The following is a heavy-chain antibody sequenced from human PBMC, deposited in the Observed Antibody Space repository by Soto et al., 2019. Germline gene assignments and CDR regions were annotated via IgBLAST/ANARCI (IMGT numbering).Heavy chain of an antibody. CDR2: ISSSSSYT. CDR1: GFTFSDYY. CDR3: ARENTVAGTWLGSRVGAFDY. Sequence: QVQLVESGGGLVKPGGSLRLSCAASGFTFSDYYMSWIRQAPGKGLEWVSYISSSSSYTNYADSVKGRFTISRDNAKNSLYLQMNSLRAEDTAVYYCARENTVAGTWLGSRVGAFDYWGQGTLVTVSS. V-gene: IGHV3-11*05. J-gene: IGHJ4*02. D-gene: IGHD6-19*01.